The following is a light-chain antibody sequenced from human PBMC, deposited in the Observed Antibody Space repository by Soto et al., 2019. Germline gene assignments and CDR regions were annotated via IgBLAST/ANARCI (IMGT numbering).Light chain of an antibody. CDR1: QSITNW. CDR2: KAS. Sequence: DIQMTQSPSTLSASVGDRVTITCRASQSITNWLAWYQQKPGKAPKLLIYKASSLQSGVPSRFSGSGSGTEFTLTISSLQPDDFAIYYCQQYHTYPTFGGGTKVEIK. V-gene: IGKV1-5*03. J-gene: IGKJ4*01. CDR3: QQYHTYPT.